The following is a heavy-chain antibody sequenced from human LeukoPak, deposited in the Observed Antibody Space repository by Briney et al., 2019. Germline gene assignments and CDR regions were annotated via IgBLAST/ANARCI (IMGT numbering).Heavy chain of an antibody. CDR3: ARRGHGYGSPFDY. CDR2: IYPNGNT. J-gene: IGHJ4*02. V-gene: IGHV3-66*04. CDR1: GFTVSSNY. Sequence: GGSLRLSCAASGFTVSSNYMNWVRQAPGKGLEWVSMIYPNGNTFYTDSVKGRFTISRDNPKNTLDLQMSSLRAEDTAVYYCARRGHGYGSPFDYWGQGTLVTVSS. D-gene: IGHD5-18*01.